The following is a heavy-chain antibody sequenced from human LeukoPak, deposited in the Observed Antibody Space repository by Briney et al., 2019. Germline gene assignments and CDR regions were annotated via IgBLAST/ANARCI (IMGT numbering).Heavy chain of an antibody. CDR3: ARDLMGYDSSGYYGY. CDR2: INPSGGST. V-gene: IGHV1-46*01. Sequence: GASVKVSCKASGYTFTSYYMHWVRQAPGQGLEWMGIINPSGGSTSYAQKFQGRVTITTDESTSTAYMELSSLRSEDTAVYYCARDLMGYDSSGYYGYWGQGTLVTVSS. CDR1: GYTFTSYY. D-gene: IGHD3-22*01. J-gene: IGHJ4*02.